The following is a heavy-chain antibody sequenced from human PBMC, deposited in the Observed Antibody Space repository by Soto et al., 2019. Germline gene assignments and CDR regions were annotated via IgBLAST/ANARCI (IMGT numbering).Heavy chain of an antibody. Sequence: LRLSCAASGFSFSSYWMHWVRQAPGKGLEWVSRTNNDGSTTTYADSVRGRFTSLRDNAKNTLYLQMTSLRVEDTAVYYCAREMATISLGAFDIWGQGTMVT. V-gene: IGHV3-74*01. D-gene: IGHD5-12*01. CDR1: GFSFSSYW. CDR2: TNNDGSTT. J-gene: IGHJ3*02. CDR3: AREMATISLGAFDI.